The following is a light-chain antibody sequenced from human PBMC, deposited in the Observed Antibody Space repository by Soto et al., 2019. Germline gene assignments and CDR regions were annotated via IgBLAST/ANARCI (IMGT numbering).Light chain of an antibody. Sequence: QSALTQPPSASGSPGQSVTISCIGTSSDVGGYNYVSWYQQHPGKSPKLMIYEVSKRPSGVPDRFSGSKSDNTASLTVSGLQAEDEPDYYCSSYAASNNLGVFGGGTKLTVL. CDR1: SSDVGGYNY. V-gene: IGLV2-8*01. CDR3: SSYAASNNLGV. J-gene: IGLJ2*01. CDR2: EVS.